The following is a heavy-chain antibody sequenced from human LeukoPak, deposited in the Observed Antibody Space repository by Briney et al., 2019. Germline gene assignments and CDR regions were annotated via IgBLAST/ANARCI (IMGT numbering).Heavy chain of an antibody. CDR3: AKAPVWKRAIYYFDY. V-gene: IGHV3-21*01. CDR2: ISSGSSYI. J-gene: IGHJ4*02. D-gene: IGHD3-16*01. Sequence: PGGSLRLSCAASGFTFSSYSMNWVRQAPGKGLEWVSSISSGSSYIYYADSVKGRFTISRDNAKNSLYLQMNSLRAEDTAVYYCAKAPVWKRAIYYFDYWGQGTLVTVSS. CDR1: GFTFSSYS.